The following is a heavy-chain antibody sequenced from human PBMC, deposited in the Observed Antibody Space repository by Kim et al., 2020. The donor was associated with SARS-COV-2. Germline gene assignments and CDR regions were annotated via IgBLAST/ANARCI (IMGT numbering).Heavy chain of an antibody. CDR1: GDSVSSNSAG. J-gene: IGHJ2*01. CDR2: TYYRSKRYS. D-gene: IGHD6-13*01. V-gene: IGHV6-1*01. Sequence: SQTLSLTCAISGDSVSSNSAGWNWIRQSPSRGLEWLGRTYYRSKRYSDYAVSVKSRITINADTSKNQFSLQLNSVTPEDTAVYYCARVTSIAAAGTVHWYFNLWGRGTLVTVSS. CDR3: ARVTSIAAAGTVHWYFNL.